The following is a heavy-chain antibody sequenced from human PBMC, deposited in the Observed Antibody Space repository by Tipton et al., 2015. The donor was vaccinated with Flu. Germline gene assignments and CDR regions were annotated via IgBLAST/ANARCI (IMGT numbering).Heavy chain of an antibody. Sequence: TLSLTCTVSGDSISSYYWTWIRQPAGKGLEWIGCIYSSGSTNYNPSLKSRVTMSVDTSKNQFSLKLSSVTAADTAMYYCARGSGSGTYMIFYFWGQGTLVTVSS. CDR3: ARGSGSGTYMIFYF. D-gene: IGHD3-10*01. CDR2: IYSSGST. V-gene: IGHV4-4*07. J-gene: IGHJ4*02. CDR1: GDSISSYY.